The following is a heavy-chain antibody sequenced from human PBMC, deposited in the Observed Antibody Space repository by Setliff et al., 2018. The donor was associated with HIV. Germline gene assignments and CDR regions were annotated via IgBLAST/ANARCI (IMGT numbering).Heavy chain of an antibody. J-gene: IGHJ3*02. CDR2: IYSSGTT. CDR1: GGPMSGYY. CDR3: AKYWRASGTYVFDI. Sequence: SETLSLTCTVSGGPMSGYYWSWLRQSPVKGLEWIGYIYSSGTTNYNHSFKSRVSISLDTSRSQFSLMLSSVTAADTAIYDCAKYWRASGTYVFDIWGLGTMVTVSS. V-gene: IGHV4-4*08. D-gene: IGHD2-15*01.